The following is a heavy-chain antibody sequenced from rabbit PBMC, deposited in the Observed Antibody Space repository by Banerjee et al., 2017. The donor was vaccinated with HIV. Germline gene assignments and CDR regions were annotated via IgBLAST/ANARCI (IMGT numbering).Heavy chain of an antibody. CDR3: ARDDVGDGACAYNL. D-gene: IGHD6-1*01. Sequence: QSLEESGGDLVQPGASLTLTCTASGFSSNSNYNICWVRQAPGKGLEWIGCIYDGSGSAYYPSWAKGRFTISKTSSTTVTLQMTSLTDADTATYFCARDDVGDGACAYNLWGPGTLVTVS. V-gene: IGHV1S40*01. CDR2: IYDGSGSA. J-gene: IGHJ6*01. CDR1: GFSSNSNYN.